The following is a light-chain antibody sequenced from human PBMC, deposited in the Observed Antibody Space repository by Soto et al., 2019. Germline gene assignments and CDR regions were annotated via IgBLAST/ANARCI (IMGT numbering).Light chain of an antibody. Sequence: EIVLTQSPGTLSLSPGERATLSCRASQSVSSSYLAWYQQKPGQAPRLLIYGASSRATGIPDRFSGSGSGTGFTLTTSRLEPEDCAVYYCQQYGSSPITFGQGTRLEIK. J-gene: IGKJ5*01. CDR1: QSVSSSY. CDR2: GAS. V-gene: IGKV3-20*01. CDR3: QQYGSSPIT.